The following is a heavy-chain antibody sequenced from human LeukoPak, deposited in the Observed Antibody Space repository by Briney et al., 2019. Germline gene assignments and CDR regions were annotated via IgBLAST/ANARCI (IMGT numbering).Heavy chain of an antibody. J-gene: IGHJ4*02. V-gene: IGHV4-61*02. CDR3: ARASYSYDINGWVPFDY. CDR2: IYTSGST. CDR1: GNSVSSGDYY. D-gene: IGHD3-22*01. Sequence: SQTLSLTCTVSGNSVSSGDYYWSWIRQPAGKGLEWIGRIYTSGSTNYNPSLKSRVTISGDTSKNQFSLRLSSVTAADTAVYYCARASYSYDINGWVPFDYWGQGTLVTVSS.